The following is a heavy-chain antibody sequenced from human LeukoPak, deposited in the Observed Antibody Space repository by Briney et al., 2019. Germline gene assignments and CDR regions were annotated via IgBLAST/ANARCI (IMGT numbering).Heavy chain of an antibody. J-gene: IGHJ4*02. CDR2: ITASGDST. Sequence: PGGSLRLSCAGSGFPFSSYPISWVRQPPGKGLEWVSAITASGDSTYSADSVKGRFTISRDNSRNTLFLEMSSLRAEDTAVYYCAKDLLATVSTLGLYFDYWGQGTLVTISS. V-gene: IGHV3-23*01. D-gene: IGHD3-3*01. CDR3: AKDLLATVSTLGLYFDY. CDR1: GFPFSSYP.